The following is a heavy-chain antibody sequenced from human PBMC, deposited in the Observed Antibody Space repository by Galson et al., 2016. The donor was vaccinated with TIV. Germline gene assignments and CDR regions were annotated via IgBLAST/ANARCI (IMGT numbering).Heavy chain of an antibody. CDR3: ARVQWGSSLVHYYYHLDV. CDR2: INHWGST. CDR1: GGSVSGYY. Sequence: ETLSLTCAVYGGSVSGYYWSWIRQSPEKGLEWMGEINHWGSTNYNPSLKSRVTVSIDTPKNQFSLRLTSLTAADTAVYYCARVQWGSSLVHYYYHLDVWGKGITVTVSS. D-gene: IGHD6-6*01. J-gene: IGHJ6*03. V-gene: IGHV4-34*01.